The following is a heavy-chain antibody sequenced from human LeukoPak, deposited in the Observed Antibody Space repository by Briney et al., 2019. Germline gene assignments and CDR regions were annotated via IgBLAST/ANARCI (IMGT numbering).Heavy chain of an antibody. CDR1: GFTFSDYY. CDR3: ARRLKRYYGSWSYYNPLDY. D-gene: IGHD3-10*01. V-gene: IGHV3-11*01. CDR2: ISSSGSTI. Sequence: PGGSLRLSCAASGFTFSDYYMSWFRQAPGKELEWVSYISSSGSTIYYADSVKGRFTISRDNAKNSLYLQMNSLRAEDTAVYYCARRLKRYYGSWSYYNPLDYWGQGTLVTVSS. J-gene: IGHJ4*02.